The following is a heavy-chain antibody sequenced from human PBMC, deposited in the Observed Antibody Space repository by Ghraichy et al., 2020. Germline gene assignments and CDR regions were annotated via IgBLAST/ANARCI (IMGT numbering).Heavy chain of an antibody. CDR2: IIPIFGTA. J-gene: IGHJ6*02. CDR1: GGTFSSYA. V-gene: IGHV1-69*01. Sequence: VKVSCKASGGTFSSYAISWVRQAPGQGLEWMGGIIPIFGTANYAQKFQGRVTITADESTSTAYMELSSLRSEDTAVYYCAREAPPGPIVGATIDYYYYGMDVWGQGTTVTVSS. CDR3: AREAPPGPIVGATIDYYYYGMDV. D-gene: IGHD1-26*01.